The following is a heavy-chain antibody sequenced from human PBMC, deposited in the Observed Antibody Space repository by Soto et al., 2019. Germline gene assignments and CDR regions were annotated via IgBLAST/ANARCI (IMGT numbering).Heavy chain of an antibody. CDR3: AKGNFENYPLLDY. CDR2: ISYDGTKK. CDR1: GFTFNTYG. V-gene: IGHV3-30*18. D-gene: IGHD3-10*01. J-gene: IGHJ4*02. Sequence: GALRLSCAASGFTFNTYGMHWVRQAPGKGLEWVAVISYDGTKKYYEDSVKGRFTISRDNSKSTLYLQMNSLRAEDTALYYCAKGNFENYPLLDYWGQGTLVTVSS.